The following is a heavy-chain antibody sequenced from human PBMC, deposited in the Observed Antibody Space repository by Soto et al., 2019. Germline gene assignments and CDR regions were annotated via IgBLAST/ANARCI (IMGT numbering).Heavy chain of an antibody. V-gene: IGHV1-46*01. CDR3: ARTYCGGDCWFDP. J-gene: IGHJ5*02. D-gene: IGHD2-21*02. Sequence: ASVKVSCKASGYTFTSYYMHLVRQAPGQGLEWMGIINPSGGSTSYAQKFQGRVTMTRDTSTSTVYMELSSLRSEDTAVYYCARTYCGGDCWFDPWGQGTLVTVSS. CDR1: GYTFTSYY. CDR2: INPSGGST.